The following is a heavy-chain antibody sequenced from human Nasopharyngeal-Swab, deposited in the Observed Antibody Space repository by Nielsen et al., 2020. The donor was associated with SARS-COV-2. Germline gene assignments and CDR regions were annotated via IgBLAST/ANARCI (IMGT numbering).Heavy chain of an antibody. J-gene: IGHJ4*02. V-gene: IGHV3-48*02. CDR3: ARDPSYGRKFDY. Sequence: WIRQPPGKGLEWVSYISSSSSTIYYADSVKGRFTISRDNAKNSLYLQMNSLRDEDTAVYYCARDPSYGRKFDYWGQGILVTVSS. D-gene: IGHD5-18*01. CDR2: ISSSSSTI.